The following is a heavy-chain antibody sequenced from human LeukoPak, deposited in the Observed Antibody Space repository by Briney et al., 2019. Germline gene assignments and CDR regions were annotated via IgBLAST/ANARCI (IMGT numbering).Heavy chain of an antibody. J-gene: IGHJ4*02. D-gene: IGHD3-10*01. Sequence: GGSLRLSCAASGFTVSSSYMSWVRQAPGKGLEWVSVIFGGGNTYYADSAKGRFTISRDNSKNTLHLQMNSLRVEDTAVYYCARDNYGSGSYSRYFDYWGLGTLVTVSS. CDR3: ARDNYGSGSYSRYFDY. CDR2: IFGGGNT. CDR1: GFTVSSSY. V-gene: IGHV3-66*02.